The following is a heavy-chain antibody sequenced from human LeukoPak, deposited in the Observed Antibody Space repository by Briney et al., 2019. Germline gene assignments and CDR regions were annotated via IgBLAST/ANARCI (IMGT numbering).Heavy chain of an antibody. CDR2: ISAYNGNT. CDR1: GYTFTSYG. J-gene: IGHJ4*02. V-gene: IGHV1-18*01. Sequence: ASVKVSCKASGYTFTSYGISWVRQAPGQGLEGMGWISAYNGNTNYAQKLQGRVTITTDKSTSTAYMELRSLRSDDTAVYYCARVCGSSGWYGYYFDYWGQGTLVTVSS. CDR3: ARVCGSSGWYGYYFDY. D-gene: IGHD6-19*01.